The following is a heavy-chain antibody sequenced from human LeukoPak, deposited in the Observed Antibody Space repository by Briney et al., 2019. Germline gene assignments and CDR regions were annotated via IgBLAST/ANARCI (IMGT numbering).Heavy chain of an antibody. CDR2: IYHSGST. D-gene: IGHD3-16*01. V-gene: IGHV4-38-2*01. Sequence: PSETLSLTCAVSGYSISSGYYRGWIRQPPGKGLEWIGSIYHSGSTYYNPSLKSRVTISVDTSENQFSLNLTSVTAADTAVYYCARVVSRQIGGFDPWGQGTVVTVSS. J-gene: IGHJ5*02. CDR1: GYSISSGYY. CDR3: ARVVSRQIGGFDP.